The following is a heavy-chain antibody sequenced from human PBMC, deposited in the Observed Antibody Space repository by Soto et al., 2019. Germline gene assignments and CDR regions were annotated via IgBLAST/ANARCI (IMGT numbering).Heavy chain of an antibody. CDR1: GGSISSYY. CDR3: ARDNRKAGSGWYSSYYYYGMDV. V-gene: IGHV4-59*01. J-gene: IGHJ6*02. D-gene: IGHD6-19*01. CDR2: IYYSGST. Sequence: SETLSLTCTVSGGSISSYYWSWIRQPPGKGLEWIGYIYYSGSTNYNPSLKSRVTISVDTSKNQFSLKLSSVTAADTAVYYCARDNRKAGSGWYSSYYYYGMDVWGQGTTVTVSS.